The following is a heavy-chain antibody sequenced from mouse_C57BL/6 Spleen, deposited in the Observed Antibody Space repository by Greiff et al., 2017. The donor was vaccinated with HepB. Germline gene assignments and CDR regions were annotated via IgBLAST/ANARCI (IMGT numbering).Heavy chain of an antibody. V-gene: IGHV3-8*01. CDR1: GYSITSDY. CDR3: ARYPYYGSSDWYFDV. CDR2: ISYSGST. D-gene: IGHD1-1*01. J-gene: IGHJ1*03. Sequence: EVQRVESGPGLAKPSQTLSLTCSVTGYSITSDYWNWIRKFPGNKLEYMGYISYSGSTYYNPSLKSRISITRDTSKNQYYLQLNSVTTEDTATYYCARYPYYGSSDWYFDVWGTGTTVTVSS.